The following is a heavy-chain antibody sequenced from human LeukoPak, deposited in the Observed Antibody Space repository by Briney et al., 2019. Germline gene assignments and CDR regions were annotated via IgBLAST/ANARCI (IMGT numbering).Heavy chain of an antibody. D-gene: IGHD2-2*01. CDR2: ISSSSSYI. CDR1: GFTFSSYS. CDR3: ARDRIVVVPAALVFDP. V-gene: IGHV3-21*01. J-gene: IGHJ5*02. Sequence: GGSLRLSCAASGFTFSSYSMNWVRQAPGKGLEWVSSISSSSSYIYYADSVKGRFTISRDNAKNSLYLQMNSLRAEETAVYYCARDRIVVVPAALVFDPWGQGTLVTVSS.